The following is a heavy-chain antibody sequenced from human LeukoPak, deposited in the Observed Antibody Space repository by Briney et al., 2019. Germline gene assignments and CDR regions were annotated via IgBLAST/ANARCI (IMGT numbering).Heavy chain of an antibody. CDR1: GGSIGGYY. V-gene: IGHV4-4*07. Sequence: SETLSLTCTVSGGSIGGYYWGWIRQPAGKGLEWIGRIYTSGSTNYNPSLKSRVTISVDTSKNQFSLKLSSVTAADTAVYYCARPYYDSSGYHDAFDIWGQGTMVTVSS. CDR2: IYTSGST. CDR3: ARPYYDSSGYHDAFDI. J-gene: IGHJ3*02. D-gene: IGHD3-22*01.